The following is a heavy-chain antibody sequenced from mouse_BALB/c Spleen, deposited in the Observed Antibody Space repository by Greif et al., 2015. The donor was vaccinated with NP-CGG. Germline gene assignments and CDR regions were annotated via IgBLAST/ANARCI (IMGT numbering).Heavy chain of an antibody. D-gene: IGHD1-1*02. Sequence: QVQLQQSGSVLVRPGASVKLSCKASGFTFTSSWMHWAKQRPGQGLEWIGEIHPDSGNTNYNEKFKGKATLTVDTSSSTAYVELGSLTSEDSAVYYCARDWYFDYWGQGTTLTVSS. J-gene: IGHJ2*01. CDR1: GFTFTSSW. CDR3: ARDWYFDY. V-gene: IGHV1S130*01. CDR2: IHPDSGNT.